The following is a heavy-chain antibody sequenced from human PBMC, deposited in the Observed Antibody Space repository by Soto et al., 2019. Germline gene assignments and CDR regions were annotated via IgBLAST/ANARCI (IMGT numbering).Heavy chain of an antibody. J-gene: IGHJ4*02. CDR2: IYYSGST. CDR3: ARESCSGGSCYGDFDY. D-gene: IGHD2-15*01. CDR1: GGSISSYY. Sequence: SETLSLTCTVSGGSISSYYWSWIRQPPGKGREGIGYIYYSGSTNYNPSLKSRVTISVDTSKNQFSLKLSSVTAADTAVYFCARESCSGGSCYGDFDYWGQGTLVTVSS. V-gene: IGHV4-59*01.